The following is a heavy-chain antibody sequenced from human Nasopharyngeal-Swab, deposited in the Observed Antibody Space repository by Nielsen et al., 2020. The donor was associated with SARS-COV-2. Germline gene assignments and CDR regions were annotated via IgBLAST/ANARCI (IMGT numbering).Heavy chain of an antibody. CDR2: IYYSGSI. CDR3: ARAGTYYDILTGYGFGYYFDY. Sequence: GSLRPSCTVSGGSISSSSYYWGWIRQPPGKGLEWTGSIYYSGSIYYNPSLKSRVTISVDTSKNQFSLKLSSVTAADTAVYYCARAGTYYDILTGYGFGYYFDYWGQGTLVTVSS. V-gene: IGHV4-39*01. J-gene: IGHJ4*02. CDR1: GGSISSSSYY. D-gene: IGHD3-9*01.